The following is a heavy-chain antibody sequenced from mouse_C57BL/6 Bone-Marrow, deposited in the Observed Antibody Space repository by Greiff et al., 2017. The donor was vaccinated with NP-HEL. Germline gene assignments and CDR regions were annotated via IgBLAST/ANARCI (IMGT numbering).Heavy chain of an antibody. CDR1: GFTFSDAW. J-gene: IGHJ3*01. CDR2: IRNKANYHAS. Sequence: EVMLVESGGGLVQPGGSMKLSCAASGFTFSDAWMDWVRQSPEQGLEWVAYIRNKANYHASYYAASVKGRFTITRDVSISSVYLQMNSLKDEDTGIYDSSFTFAYWGQGTLVTVSA. CDR3: SFTFAY. V-gene: IGHV6-6*01.